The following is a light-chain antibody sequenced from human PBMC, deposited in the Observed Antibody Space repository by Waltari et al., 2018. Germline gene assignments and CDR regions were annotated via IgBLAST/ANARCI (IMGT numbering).Light chain of an antibody. CDR2: EAS. CDR1: RGINND. Sequence: DIQMTQSPSSLSASVGDRVTNTCRASRGINNDSACHQQKPGETPKFLIYEASSLQSVTPSRFSGSGSGTDFTLTISSLQSEDCATYYCQHYYSSPHSFGQGTKVEVK. V-gene: IGKV1-NL1*01. J-gene: IGKJ2*03. CDR3: QHYYSSPHS.